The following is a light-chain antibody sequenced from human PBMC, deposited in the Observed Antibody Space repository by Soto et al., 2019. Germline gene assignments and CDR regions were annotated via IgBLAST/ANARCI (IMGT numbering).Light chain of an antibody. CDR1: QSVSSSY. Sequence: ENVLTQSPGTLSLSPGERATLSCRASQSVSSSYLAWYLQKPGQAPRLLIYGASSRATGIPDRFSGSGSGTDFTLTISRLEPEDFAMYYCHQYGSSPPVTFGQGTRLEIK. V-gene: IGKV3-20*01. CDR3: HQYGSSPPVT. J-gene: IGKJ5*01. CDR2: GAS.